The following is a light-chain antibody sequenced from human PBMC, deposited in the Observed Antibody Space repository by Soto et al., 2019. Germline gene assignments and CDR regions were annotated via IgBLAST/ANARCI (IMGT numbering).Light chain of an antibody. V-gene: IGKV3-20*01. Sequence: EIVLTQSPATLSLSPGERATLSCRASRSFASSYLAWYQHKPGQAPRLLIYAASSRATGIPARFIGSGSGTDFTLTISRLEPDDSAVYYCHHYDSSPPYTFGQGTKLEIK. J-gene: IGKJ2*01. CDR3: HHYDSSPPYT. CDR2: AAS. CDR1: RSFASSY.